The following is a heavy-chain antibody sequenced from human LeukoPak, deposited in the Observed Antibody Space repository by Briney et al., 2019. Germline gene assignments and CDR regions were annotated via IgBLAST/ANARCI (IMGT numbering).Heavy chain of an antibody. V-gene: IGHV3-21*01. D-gene: IGHD3-3*01. CDR1: GFTFNDFC. CDR3: TRQYYDFWSGFYTADYYFDY. J-gene: IGHJ4*02. Sequence: PGGSLRLSCAASGFTFNDFCMNWVRQAPGKGLEWVSSISSKSRYIYYADSVKGRFTLSRDNAKNSLYLQMNSQRAEDSAVYFCTRQYYDFWSGFYTADYYFDYWGQGTLVTVSS. CDR2: ISSKSRYI.